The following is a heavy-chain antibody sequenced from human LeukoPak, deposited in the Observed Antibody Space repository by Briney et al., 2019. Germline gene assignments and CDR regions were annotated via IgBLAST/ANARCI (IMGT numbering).Heavy chain of an antibody. D-gene: IGHD6-19*01. CDR2: IYYSGST. CDR1: GGSISSGGYS. V-gene: IGHV4-39*01. Sequence: SETLSLTCAVSGGSISSGGYSWSWIRQPPGKGLEWIGSIYYSGSTYYNPSLKSRVTISVDTSKNQFSLKLSSVTAADTAVYYCARRMGIAVAGYYYYGMDVWGQGTTVTVSS. J-gene: IGHJ6*02. CDR3: ARRMGIAVAGYYYYGMDV.